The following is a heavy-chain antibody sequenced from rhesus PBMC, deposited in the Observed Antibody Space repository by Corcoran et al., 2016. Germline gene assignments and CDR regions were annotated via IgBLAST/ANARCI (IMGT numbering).Heavy chain of an antibody. J-gene: IGHJ5-1*01. CDR1: GFTFSDYY. CDR3: ARSGYYQNRFDV. D-gene: IGHD3-28*01. CDR2: SSNGGGST. Sequence: EVPLVESGGGLAKPGGSLCLSCAASGFTFSDYYLPCVRPASGKGLEWVSRSSNGGGSTWYADSVKGRFTISRENAKNTLYFQMDSLRAEDTAVYYCARSGYYQNRFDVWGPGVLVTVSS. V-gene: IGHV3-59*01.